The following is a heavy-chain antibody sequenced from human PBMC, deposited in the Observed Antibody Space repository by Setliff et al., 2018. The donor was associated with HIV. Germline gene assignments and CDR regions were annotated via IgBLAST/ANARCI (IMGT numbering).Heavy chain of an antibody. J-gene: IGHJ6*03. V-gene: IGHV4-4*07. CDR3: ALTGHRLLRGYMDV. Sequence: TLSLTCYVTDDPISSYYWSWVRQPAGKGLEWIGRLYVSGDTNYNPSLRSRVTMSLDTSKKHFSLNLKSVTAADTAVYYCALTGHRLLRGYMDVWGKGTTVTVSS. CDR1: DDPISSYY. D-gene: IGHD2-15*01. CDR2: LYVSGDT.